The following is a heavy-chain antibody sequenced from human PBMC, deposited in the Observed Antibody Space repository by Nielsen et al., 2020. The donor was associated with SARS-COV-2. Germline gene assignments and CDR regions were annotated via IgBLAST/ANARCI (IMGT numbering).Heavy chain of an antibody. V-gene: IGHV3-33*01. J-gene: IGHJ4*02. D-gene: IGHD2-21*02. CDR3: ARDSGNGDCGGDCYPDY. Sequence: GGSLRLSCAASGFIFRNYGMHWVRQAPGKGLQWVATIWYDGSEDYYEDSVKGRLTISRDNSKNTLYLQMNSLRAEDTAIYYCARDSGNGDCGGDCYPDYWGQGTLVTFSS. CDR1: GFIFRNYG. CDR2: IWYDGSED.